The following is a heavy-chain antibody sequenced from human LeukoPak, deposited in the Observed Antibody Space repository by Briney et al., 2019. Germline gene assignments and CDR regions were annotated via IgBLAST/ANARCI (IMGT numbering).Heavy chain of an antibody. CDR3: ARYTYYDSSGYSDY. Sequence: ASVKVSCKASGYTFTSYYMHWVRQAPGQGLEWMGWINPNSGGTNYAQKFQGRVTMTRDTSISTAYMELSRLRSDDTAVYYCARYTYYDSSGYSDYWGQGTLVTVSS. CDR1: GYTFTSYY. CDR2: INPNSGGT. J-gene: IGHJ4*02. D-gene: IGHD3-22*01. V-gene: IGHV1-2*02.